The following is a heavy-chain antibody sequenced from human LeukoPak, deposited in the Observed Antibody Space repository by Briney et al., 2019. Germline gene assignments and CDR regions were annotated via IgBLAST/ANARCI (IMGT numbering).Heavy chain of an antibody. CDR2: ISYDGSNK. Sequence: QTRRSLRLSPATSEMSFSSYDINSLRQAPRKKLNWVAVISYDGSNKYYADSVKGRFTISRDNSKNTLYLQMNSLRAEDTAVYYCARGTEVVPAAISTVLRYFDWFFPPDYWGQGTLVTVSS. D-gene: IGHD3-9*01. V-gene: IGHV3-30*04. CDR1: EMSFSSYD. CDR3: ARGTEVVPAAISTVLRYFDWFFPPDY. J-gene: IGHJ4*02.